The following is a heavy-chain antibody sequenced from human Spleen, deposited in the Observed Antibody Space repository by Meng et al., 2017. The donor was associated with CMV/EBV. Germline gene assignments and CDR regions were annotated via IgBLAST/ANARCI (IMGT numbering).Heavy chain of an antibody. J-gene: IGHJ4*02. CDR2: IWYDGSNK. V-gene: IGHV3-33*01. CDR3: ARDTKWERTGWHFDY. Sequence: GGSLRLSCAASGFTFSSYGMHWVRQAPGKGLEWVAVIWYDGSNKYYADSVKGRFTISRDNSKNTLYLQMNSLRAEDTAVYYCARDTKWERTGWHFDYWGQGTLVTVSS. D-gene: IGHD1-26*01. CDR1: GFTFSSYG.